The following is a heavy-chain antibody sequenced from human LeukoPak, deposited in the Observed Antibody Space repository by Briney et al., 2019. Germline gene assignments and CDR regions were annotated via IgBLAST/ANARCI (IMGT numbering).Heavy chain of an antibody. Sequence: PGGSLRLSCAASGFTFSDYYMSWVRQAPGKGLEWVSYISSSGSTIYYADSVKGRFTISRDNAKNSLYLQMNSLRAEDTAVYYCARGLIAAAAPFDYWGQGTLVTVSS. J-gene: IGHJ4*02. D-gene: IGHD6-13*01. CDR3: ARGLIAAAAPFDY. CDR2: ISSSGSTI. V-gene: IGHV3-11*04. CDR1: GFTFSDYY.